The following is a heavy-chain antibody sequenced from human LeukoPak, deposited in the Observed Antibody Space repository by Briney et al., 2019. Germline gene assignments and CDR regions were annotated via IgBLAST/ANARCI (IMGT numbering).Heavy chain of an antibody. J-gene: IGHJ4*02. Sequence: GGSLRLSCAASGFTFSNAWMSWVRQAPGKGLEWVGRIKSKTDGGTTDYAAPVKGRFTISRDDSKNTLYLQMNSLKTEDTAVYYCTTGAPDSSGYYGDYWGQGTLVTVSS. V-gene: IGHV3-15*01. CDR3: TTGAPDSSGYYGDY. CDR1: GFTFSNAW. D-gene: IGHD3-22*01. CDR2: IKSKTDGGTT.